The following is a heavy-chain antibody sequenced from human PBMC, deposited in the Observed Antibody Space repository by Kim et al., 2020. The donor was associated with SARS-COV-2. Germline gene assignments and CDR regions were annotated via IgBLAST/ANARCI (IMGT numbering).Heavy chain of an antibody. CDR3: ARVGSQWLADAFDI. V-gene: IGHV1-69*01. D-gene: IGHD6-19*01. Sequence: AQKFQGRVTITADESTSTAYMELSSLRSEGTAVYYCARVGSQWLADAFDIWGQGTMVTVSS. J-gene: IGHJ3*02.